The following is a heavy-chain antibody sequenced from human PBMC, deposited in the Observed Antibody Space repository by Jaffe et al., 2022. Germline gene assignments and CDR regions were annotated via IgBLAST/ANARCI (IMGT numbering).Heavy chain of an antibody. CDR2: IYHSGST. Sequence: QVQLQESGPGLVKPSETLSLTCAVSGYSISSGFYWGWIRQPPGKGLEWIGSIYHSGSTYCNPSLKSRVTISVDTSKNQFSLKLSSVTAADTAVYYCARRGVAVVGAAISWYFDLWGRGTLVTVSS. CDR1: GYSISSGFY. D-gene: IGHD2-15*01. CDR3: ARRGVAVVGAAISWYFDL. J-gene: IGHJ2*01. V-gene: IGHV4-38-2*01.